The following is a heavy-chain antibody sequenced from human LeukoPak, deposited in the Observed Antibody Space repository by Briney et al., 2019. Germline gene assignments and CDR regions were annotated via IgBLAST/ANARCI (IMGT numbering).Heavy chain of an antibody. V-gene: IGHV1-46*01. J-gene: IGHJ3*02. Sequence: ASVKVSCKASGYTFTSYYMHWVRQAPGQGLEWMGIINPSGGSTSYAQKFQGRVTMTRDMSTSTVYMELSSLRSEDTAVYYCARVGGYSYGYDAFDIWGQGTMVTVSS. CDR1: GYTFTSYY. CDR2: INPSGGST. D-gene: IGHD5-18*01. CDR3: ARVGGYSYGYDAFDI.